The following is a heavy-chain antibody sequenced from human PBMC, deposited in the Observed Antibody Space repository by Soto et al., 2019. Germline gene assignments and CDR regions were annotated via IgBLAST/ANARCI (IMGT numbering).Heavy chain of an antibody. CDR2: ISDTGDNT. J-gene: IGHJ3*02. D-gene: IGHD6-19*01. CDR1: GFTFSSYA. V-gene: IGHV3-23*01. Sequence: EVQLLESGGGLVQPGGSLTLSCAASGFTFSSYAMSWLRQAPGKGLEWVSAISDTGDNTHYADSVKGRFTFSRDNSKNPLYLQMNSLRAEDTALYYCAKQVTGWFNDAFDIWGQGTMVTVSS. CDR3: AKQVTGWFNDAFDI.